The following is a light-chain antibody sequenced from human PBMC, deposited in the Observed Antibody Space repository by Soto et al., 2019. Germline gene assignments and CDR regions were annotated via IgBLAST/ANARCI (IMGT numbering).Light chain of an antibody. V-gene: IGKV3-15*01. CDR2: GAS. J-gene: IGKJ1*01. Sequence: EIVMTQSPATLYVSPGERATLSCRASQSVSSNLAWYQQKPGQAPRLLIYGASTRATGIPSRFGGSGSGTDFTLTISSLQSEDFADYYCQQYNLWPHTFGQGANVEIK. CDR3: QQYNLWPHT. CDR1: QSVSSN.